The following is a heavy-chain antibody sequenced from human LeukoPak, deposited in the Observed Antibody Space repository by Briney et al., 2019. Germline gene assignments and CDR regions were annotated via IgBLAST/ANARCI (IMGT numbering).Heavy chain of an antibody. CDR1: GGTFSSYA. V-gene: IGHV1-18*01. CDR3: ARAHRTIFGVVIGVAQADY. J-gene: IGHJ4*02. Sequence: ASVKVSCKASGGTFSSYAISWVRQAPGQGLEWMGWISAYNGNTNYAQRLQGRVTMTTDTSTSTAYMELRSLRSDDTAVYYCARAHRTIFGVVIGVAQADYWGQGTLVTVSS. CDR2: ISAYNGNT. D-gene: IGHD3-3*01.